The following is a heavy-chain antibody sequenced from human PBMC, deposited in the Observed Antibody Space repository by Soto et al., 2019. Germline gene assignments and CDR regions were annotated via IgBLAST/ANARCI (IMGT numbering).Heavy chain of an antibody. CDR1: SGSFSGYY. J-gene: IGHJ4*02. V-gene: IGHV4-34*01. Sequence: PSETLSLTCAVYSGSFSGYYWSWIRQPPGKGLEWIGEINHTGSTNYNPSLKRRVTISVDTSKNQFSLRLSSVTAADTAVYYCARTRIVGPGPYYWGQGTLVTVSS. D-gene: IGHD1-26*01. CDR2: INHTGST. CDR3: ARTRIVGPGPYY.